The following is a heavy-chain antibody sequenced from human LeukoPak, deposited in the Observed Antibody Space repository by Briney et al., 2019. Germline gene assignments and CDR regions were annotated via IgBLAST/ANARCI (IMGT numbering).Heavy chain of an antibody. V-gene: IGHV1-69*13. CDR3: ARDTRSGYDLVYFDY. CDR2: IIPIFGTA. D-gene: IGHD5-12*01. CDR1: GGTFSSYA. Sequence: AASVKVSCKASGGTFSSYAISWVRQAPGQGLEWMGGIIPIFGTANYAQKFQGRVTITADESTSTAYTELSSLRSEDTAVYYCARDTRSGYDLVYFDYWGQGTLVTVSS. J-gene: IGHJ4*02.